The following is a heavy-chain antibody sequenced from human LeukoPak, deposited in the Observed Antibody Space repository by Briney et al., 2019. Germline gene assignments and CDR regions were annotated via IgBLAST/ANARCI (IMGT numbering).Heavy chain of an antibody. CDR3: ARLPSYDSSGYYFYFDY. CDR2: IYYSGST. Sequence: PSETLSLTYTVSGGSINNYYWSWIRQPPGKGLEWIGYIYYSGSTNYNPSLKSRVTISVDTSKNQFSLKLSSVTAADTAVYYCARLPSYDSSGYYFYFDYWGQGTLVTVSS. CDR1: GGSINNYY. V-gene: IGHV4-59*12. J-gene: IGHJ4*02. D-gene: IGHD3-22*01.